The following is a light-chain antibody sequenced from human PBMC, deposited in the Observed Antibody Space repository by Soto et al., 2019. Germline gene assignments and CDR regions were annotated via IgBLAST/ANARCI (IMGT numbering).Light chain of an antibody. J-gene: IGKJ5*01. CDR1: QTISNF. Sequence: DIQMTQSPSSLSASVGDRLTITCRASQTISNFLNWYQQTSGNXPKXXISTASTLQSGVPSRFSVSGSGTDFTITINSLQPEDGATYDGQQSYSTSITFGQGTRLEIK. CDR2: TAS. V-gene: IGKV1-39*01. CDR3: QQSYSTSIT.